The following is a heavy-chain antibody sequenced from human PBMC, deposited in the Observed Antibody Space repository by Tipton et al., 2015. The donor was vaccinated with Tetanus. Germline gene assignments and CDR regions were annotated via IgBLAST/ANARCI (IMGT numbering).Heavy chain of an antibody. CDR2: IYYSGST. D-gene: IGHD6-13*01. CDR1: GGSISSSSYY. CDR3: ASTIEAADANWYFDL. J-gene: IGHJ2*01. Sequence: TLSLTCTVSGGSISSSSYYWGWIRQPPGKGLEWIGSIYYSGSTYSNPSLKSRVTISVGTSKNQFSLKLSSVTAADTAVYYCASTIEAADANWYFDLWGRGSLVTVSS. V-gene: IGHV4-39*01.